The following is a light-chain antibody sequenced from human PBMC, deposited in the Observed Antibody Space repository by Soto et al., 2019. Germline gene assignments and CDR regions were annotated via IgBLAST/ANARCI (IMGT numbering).Light chain of an antibody. CDR2: AAS. CDR3: QQSYSSWA. J-gene: IGKJ1*01. Sequence: DIPVTQSPSSLSASVGDRVTITCRASQYIKNYLNWYQQKPGKAPKLLIYAASSLQSGVPSRFRGSGSGTDFTLTISSLQPEDFATYYCQQSYSSWAFGRGTKVEIK. V-gene: IGKV1-39*01. CDR1: QYIKNY.